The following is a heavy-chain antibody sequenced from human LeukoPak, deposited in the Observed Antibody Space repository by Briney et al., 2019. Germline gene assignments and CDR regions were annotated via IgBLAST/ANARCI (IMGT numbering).Heavy chain of an antibody. Sequence: ASVKVSCKASGYTFTGYYMHWVRQAPGQGLDWMGRINPNSGGTNYAQKFQGRVTMTRDTSISTAYMELSRLRSDDTAVYYCARVRRVPKSYCSSTSCYPNWFDPWGQGTLVTVSS. J-gene: IGHJ5*02. V-gene: IGHV1-2*06. CDR2: INPNSGGT. D-gene: IGHD2-2*01. CDR1: GYTFTGYY. CDR3: ARVRRVPKSYCSSTSCYPNWFDP.